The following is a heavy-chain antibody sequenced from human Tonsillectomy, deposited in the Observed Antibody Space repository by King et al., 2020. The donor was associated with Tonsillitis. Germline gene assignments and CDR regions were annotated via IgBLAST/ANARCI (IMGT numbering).Heavy chain of an antibody. Sequence: VQLVESGGGLVQPGGSLRLSCAASGFPFSNYWMSWVRQAPGKGLEWVANIKRDGRVKYYVDSVKGRFTISRDNAQNTLYLQMDSLRAEDTAVYFCARDLWGYNDYDAYWGQGTLVTVSS. CDR3: ARDLWGYNDYDAY. D-gene: IGHD5-12*01. CDR1: GFPFSNYW. J-gene: IGHJ4*02. CDR2: IKRDGRVK. V-gene: IGHV3-7*01.